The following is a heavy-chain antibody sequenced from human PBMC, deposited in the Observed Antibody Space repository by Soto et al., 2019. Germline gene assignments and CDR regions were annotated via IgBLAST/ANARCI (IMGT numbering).Heavy chain of an antibody. D-gene: IGHD6-19*01. CDR2: INAGNDNT. CDR3: ARSEYTSGWTGY. J-gene: IGHJ4*02. Sequence: ASVKVSCKASGYTFTIYAMHWVLQAPGQRLEWMGWINAGNDNTKYSQKFQGRVTITRDTSASTAYMELSSLRSEDTAVYYCARSEYTSGWTGYWGQGTLVTVS. V-gene: IGHV1-3*01. CDR1: GYTFTIYA.